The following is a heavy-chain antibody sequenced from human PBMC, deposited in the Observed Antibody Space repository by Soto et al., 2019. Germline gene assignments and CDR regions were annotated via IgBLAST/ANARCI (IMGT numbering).Heavy chain of an antibody. V-gene: IGHV3-23*01. CDR3: AKRDGYDILTGYCYFDY. Sequence: GSLRLSCAASGFTFSSYAMSWVRQAPGKGLEWVSAISGSGGSTYYADSVKGRFTISRDNSKNTLYLQMNSLRAEDTAVYYCAKRDGYDILTGYCYFDYWGQGTLVTVSS. J-gene: IGHJ4*02. D-gene: IGHD3-9*01. CDR2: ISGSGGST. CDR1: GFTFSSYA.